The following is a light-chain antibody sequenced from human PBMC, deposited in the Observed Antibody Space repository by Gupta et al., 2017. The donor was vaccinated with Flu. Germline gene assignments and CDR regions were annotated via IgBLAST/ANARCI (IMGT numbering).Light chain of an antibody. CDR3: QQYNSYPGT. CDR2: QAS. V-gene: IGKV1-5*03. CDR1: QRISSW. Sequence: STLFASVGDRVTITCRGSQRISSWLAWYQQRPGRAPNLLIYQASTLDSGVPSRFSGSGSGTEFTLTISRLQPDDFATYYCQQYNSYPGTFGEGTKVEV. J-gene: IGKJ1*01.